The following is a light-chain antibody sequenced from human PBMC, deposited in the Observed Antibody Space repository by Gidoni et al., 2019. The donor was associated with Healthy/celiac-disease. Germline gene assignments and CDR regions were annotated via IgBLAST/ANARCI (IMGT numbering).Light chain of an antibody. CDR3: QQYGSSPPCS. V-gene: IGKV3-20*01. CDR1: QSVSISY. CDR2: GAA. J-gene: IGKJ2*04. Sequence: EIVLTQSPGTLSLSPGERATLSCRARQSVSISYFAWYQQKPGQAPRLLIYGAASRATGIPDWFSGSGSGTDFTLTISRLEPEDFAVYYCQQYGSSPPCSFGQGTKLEIK.